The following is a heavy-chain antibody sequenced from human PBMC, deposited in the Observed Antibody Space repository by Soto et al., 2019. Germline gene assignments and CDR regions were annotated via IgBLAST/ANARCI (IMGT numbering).Heavy chain of an antibody. J-gene: IGHJ4*02. Sequence: GGSLRLSCAASGFTFSSYSMNWVRQAPGKGLEWVSSISSSSSYIYYADSVKGRFTISRDNAKNSLYLQMNSLRAEDTAVYYCARGLGYCSGGSCYSVDYWGQGTLVTVSS. CDR2: ISSSSSYI. V-gene: IGHV3-21*01. CDR3: ARGLGYCSGGSCYSVDY. D-gene: IGHD2-15*01. CDR1: GFTFSSYS.